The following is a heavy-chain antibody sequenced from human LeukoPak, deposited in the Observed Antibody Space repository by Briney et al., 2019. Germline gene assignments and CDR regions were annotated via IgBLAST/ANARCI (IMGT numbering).Heavy chain of an antibody. D-gene: IGHD2-21*02. CDR1: GGSITSGSYY. Sequence: SETLSLTCTVSGGSITSGSYYWNWIRQPAGKGLEWIGRIYTSGSTNYNPSLKSRATISLDTSKNQFSLQLSSVTATDTAVYYCASGYCGGACQLGGVDMWGQGTMVTVSS. CDR2: IYTSGST. CDR3: ASGYCGGACQLGGVDM. J-gene: IGHJ3*02. V-gene: IGHV4-61*02.